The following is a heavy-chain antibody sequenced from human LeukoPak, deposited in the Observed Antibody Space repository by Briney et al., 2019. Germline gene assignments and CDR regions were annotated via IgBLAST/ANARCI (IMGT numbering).Heavy chain of an antibody. D-gene: IGHD2-2*01. Sequence: GGSLRLSCAASGFTFNTYWMSWVRQAPGKGLEWVASIKQDGSETNYVDSVKGRFTISRDNAKNTVSLQLNTLRAGDTAVYYCAKSFRSTSLDYWGQGTLVTVSS. J-gene: IGHJ4*02. CDR1: GFTFNTYW. V-gene: IGHV3-7*03. CDR2: IKQDGSET. CDR3: AKSFRSTSLDY.